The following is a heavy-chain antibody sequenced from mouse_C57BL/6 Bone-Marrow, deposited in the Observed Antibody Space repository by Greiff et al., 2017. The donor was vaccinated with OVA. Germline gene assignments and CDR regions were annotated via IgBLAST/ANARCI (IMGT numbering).Heavy chain of an antibody. V-gene: IGHV1-26*01. D-gene: IGHD4-1*01. Sequence: EVQLQQSGPELVKPGASVKISCKASGYTFTDYYMNWVKQSHGKSLEWIGDINPNNGGTSYNQKFKGKATLTVDKSSSTAYMEISSLTSEASAVYYCARGERGRTHYYAMDYWGQGTSVTVSS. CDR3: ARGERGRTHYYAMDY. J-gene: IGHJ4*01. CDR2: INPNNGGT. CDR1: GYTFTDYY.